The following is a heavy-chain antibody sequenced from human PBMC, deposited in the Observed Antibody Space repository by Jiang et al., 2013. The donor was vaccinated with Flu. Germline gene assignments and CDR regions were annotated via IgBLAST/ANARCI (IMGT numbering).Heavy chain of an antibody. D-gene: IGHD6-19*01. CDR3: AKDPEQWLGFYYFDY. Sequence: VQLVESGGGVVQPGGSLRLSCAASGFTFSSYGMHWVRQAPGKGLEWVAFIRYDGSNKYYADSVKGRFTISRDNSKNTLYLQMNSLRAEDTAVYYCAKDPEQWLGFYYFDYWGQGTLVTVSS. CDR2: IRYDGSNK. J-gene: IGHJ4*02. CDR1: GFTFSSYG. V-gene: IGHV3-30*02.